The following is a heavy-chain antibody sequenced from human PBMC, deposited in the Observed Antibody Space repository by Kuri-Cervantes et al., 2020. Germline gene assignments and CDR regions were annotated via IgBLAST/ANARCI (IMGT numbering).Heavy chain of an antibody. CDR2: ISYDGSNK. Sequence: GGSLRLSCAASGFSFSSYGMSWVRQAPGKGLEWVAVISYDGSNKYYADSVRGRFTISRDNSKNTLYLQMNSLRAEDTAVYYCARELEGYPYGMDVWGQGTTVTVSS. J-gene: IGHJ6*02. CDR1: GFSFSSYG. D-gene: IGHD3-3*01. CDR3: ARELEGYPYGMDV. V-gene: IGHV3-30*03.